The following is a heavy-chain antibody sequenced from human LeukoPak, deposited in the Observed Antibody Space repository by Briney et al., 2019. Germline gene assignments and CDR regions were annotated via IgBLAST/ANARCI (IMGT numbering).Heavy chain of an antibody. D-gene: IGHD3-3*01. CDR2: INHSGST. V-gene: IGHV4-34*01. Sequence: SETLSLTCAVYGGSFSGYYWSWIRQPPGKGLDWIGEINHSGSTNYNPSLKSRVTISVDTSKNQFSLKLSSVTAADTAVYYCARRNFGVVIFDPWGQGTLVTVSS. CDR3: ARRNFGVVIFDP. CDR1: GGSFSGYY. J-gene: IGHJ5*02.